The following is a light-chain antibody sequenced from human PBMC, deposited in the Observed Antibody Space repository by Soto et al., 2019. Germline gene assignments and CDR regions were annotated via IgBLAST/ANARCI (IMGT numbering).Light chain of an antibody. V-gene: IGLV4-69*01. CDR3: QTWGLGIRV. CDR2: INRDSSH. Sequence: QSVLTQSPSASASLGASVKLTCTLNSGYSQYAIAWHQQQPEKGPRYLLKINRDSSHNKNAGIPDRFSGSSSGAERYLTISSLQSEDEADYFCQTWGLGIRVFGGGTKLTVL. CDR1: SGYSQYA. J-gene: IGLJ2*01.